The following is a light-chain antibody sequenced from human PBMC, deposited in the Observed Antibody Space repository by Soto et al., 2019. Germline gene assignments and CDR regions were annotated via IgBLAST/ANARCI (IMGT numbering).Light chain of an antibody. J-gene: IGLJ1*01. CDR1: GSNIGAGYG. CDR2: GSD. V-gene: IGLV1-40*01. Sequence: ELTQPRSRPEAPGQTVTIYCTGSGSNIGAGYGVQWYQQLPGTAPRLLIYGSDDRPSGVPDRFSASVSGNSASLAITGLQTEDEAVYYCQSYDSNLSEVFGPGTKVTV. CDR3: QSYDSNLSEV.